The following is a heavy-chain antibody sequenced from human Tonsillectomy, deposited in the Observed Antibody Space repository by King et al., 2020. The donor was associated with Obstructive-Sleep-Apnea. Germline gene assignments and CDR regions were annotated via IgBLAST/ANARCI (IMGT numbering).Heavy chain of an antibody. V-gene: IGHV3-48*04. Sequence: VQLVESGGGLVQPGGSLRLSCAASGFTFSSYSMNWVRQAPGKGLEWVSYISSSSSTIYYADSVKGRFTISRDNAKNSLYLQMNSLRAEDTAVYYCARDEGRSIAAFGGYYYYGMDVWGQGTTVTVSS. J-gene: IGHJ6*02. D-gene: IGHD6-6*01. CDR3: ARDEGRSIAAFGGYYYYGMDV. CDR1: GFTFSSYS. CDR2: ISSSSSTI.